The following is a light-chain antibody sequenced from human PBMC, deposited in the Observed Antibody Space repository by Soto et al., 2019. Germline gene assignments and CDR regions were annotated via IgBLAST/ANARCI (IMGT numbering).Light chain of an antibody. Sequence: EIVLTQSPGTLSLSPGERDTLSCRASQSVVGSFVAWYQQKPGQGPRLLIYDVSRRATGIPDRTSGSGSGTEFTLTISRLEPEDFAVYFCQQYGGSPSYTFGQGTKVDIK. CDR2: DVS. CDR1: QSVVGSF. J-gene: IGKJ2*01. V-gene: IGKV3-20*01. CDR3: QQYGGSPSYT.